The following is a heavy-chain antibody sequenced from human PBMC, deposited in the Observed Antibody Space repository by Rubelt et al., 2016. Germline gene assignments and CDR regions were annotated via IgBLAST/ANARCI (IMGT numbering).Heavy chain of an antibody. V-gene: IGHV3-48*02. CDR1: GFTFSSYI. CDR3: ARMGPLGPSYYYYGMDV. CDR2: ISSSSNTI. D-gene: IGHD3-16*01. Sequence: EVQLVESGGGLVQPGGSLRLSCAASGFTFSSYIMNWVRQAPGKGLEWVSYISSSSNTIYYADSVQGRCTISRDHAKKSLYLQMNSLRNEETAVYYWARMGPLGPSYYYYGMDVWGQGTTVTVSS. J-gene: IGHJ6*02.